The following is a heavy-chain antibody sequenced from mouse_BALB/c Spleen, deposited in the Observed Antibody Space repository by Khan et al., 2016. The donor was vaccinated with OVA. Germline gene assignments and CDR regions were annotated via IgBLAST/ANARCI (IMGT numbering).Heavy chain of an antibody. CDR1: GYNFTSYW. J-gene: IGHJ2*01. CDR2: IYPGSGST. D-gene: IGHD3-1*01. V-gene: IGHV1-55*01. CDR3: ARRGYWGLGYFDY. Sequence: QVQLQQSGAELVKPGTSVKLSCKASGYNFTSYWINWVKLRPGQGLEWIGNIYPGSGSTNYNEKFKSKATLTVDTSSSTADMQLSSLASEDSALYYDARRGYWGLGYFDYWGQGTTLTVSS.